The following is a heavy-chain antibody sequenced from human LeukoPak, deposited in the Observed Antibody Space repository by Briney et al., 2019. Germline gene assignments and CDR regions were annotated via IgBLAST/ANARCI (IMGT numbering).Heavy chain of an antibody. J-gene: IGHJ6*02. Sequence: PSDTLSLTCTVSGGSISSVGYYWSWIRRHPGKGREWIGYIYYSGSTYYNPSLKSRVTISVDTSKNQFSLKLSSVTAADTAVYYCARVPLYCTNGVCYYYYGMDVWGQGTTVTVSS. CDR2: IYYSGST. CDR1: GGSISSVGYY. V-gene: IGHV4-31*03. D-gene: IGHD2-8*01. CDR3: ARVPLYCTNGVCYYYYGMDV.